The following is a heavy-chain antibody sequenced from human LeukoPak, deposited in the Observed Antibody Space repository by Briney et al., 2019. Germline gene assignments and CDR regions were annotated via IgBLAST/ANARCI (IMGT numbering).Heavy chain of an antibody. D-gene: IGHD5-24*01. J-gene: IGHJ3*02. CDR2: IIPILGIA. CDR1: GGTFSSYA. Sequence: SVKVSCKASGGTFSSYAISWVRQAPGQGLEWMGRIIPILGIANYAQKFQGRVTITADKSTSTAYMELSSLRSEDTAVYYCVRDQREKRWLQFPDAFDIWGQGTMVTVSS. V-gene: IGHV1-69*04. CDR3: VRDQREKRWLQFPDAFDI.